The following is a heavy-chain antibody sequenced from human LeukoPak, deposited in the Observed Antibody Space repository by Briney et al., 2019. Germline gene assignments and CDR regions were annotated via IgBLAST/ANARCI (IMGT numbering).Heavy chain of an antibody. V-gene: IGHV4-34*01. D-gene: IGHD4-17*01. CDR2: INHSGYT. CDR1: GVSFDDYY. Sequence: PSGTLSLTCGVSGVSFDDYYWSWVRQTPGKGLEWLGEINHSGYTNDSPSLKSRVTLSIDTSRKQFSLNLRSVTVADAGIYYCTRMTTGHDYWGQGTLVTVSS. CDR3: TRMTTGHDY. J-gene: IGHJ4*02.